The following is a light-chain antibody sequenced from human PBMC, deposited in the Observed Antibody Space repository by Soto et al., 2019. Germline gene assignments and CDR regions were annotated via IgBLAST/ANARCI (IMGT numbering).Light chain of an antibody. J-gene: IGKJ3*01. CDR1: QSISGW. CDR3: QQYDSLVT. Sequence: DIQMTQSPSTLSASVGDRVTTTCRASQSISGWLAWYQQKPGKAPKLLIYKASSSESGVPSRFSGSGSGTEFTLTISSLQPDDFATYYCQQYDSLVTFGPGTKVDIK. CDR2: KAS. V-gene: IGKV1-5*03.